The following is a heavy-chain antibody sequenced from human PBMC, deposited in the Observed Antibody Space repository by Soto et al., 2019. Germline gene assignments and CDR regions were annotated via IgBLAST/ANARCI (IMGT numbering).Heavy chain of an antibody. Sequence: GGSLRLCNTAAGFTGINNGRGCVRQAPGKGLEWVSVIHSGDTTYYADSVKGRFTISRDDSKNTLYLQMNSLRDEDTAMYYCAGYCSSTTCFEVYWGRGTLVTVSS. D-gene: IGHD2-2*01. V-gene: IGHV3-66*01. CDR2: IHSGDTT. J-gene: IGHJ4*01. CDR3: AGYCSSTTCFEVY. CDR1: GFTGINNG.